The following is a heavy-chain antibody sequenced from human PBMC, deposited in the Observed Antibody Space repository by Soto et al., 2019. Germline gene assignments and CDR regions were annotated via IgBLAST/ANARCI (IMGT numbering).Heavy chain of an antibody. Sequence: QVQLVESGGGVVQPGRPLRLSCAASGFPFTTYGMHWFREGPGKGLEWVAVISYDGSNKYYADSVKGRFTISRDNSKNTLYLQMTSLRPEDTALYYCVGGQYYFGYRGQGTLVTVSS. J-gene: IGHJ4*02. V-gene: IGHV3-30*03. D-gene: IGHD3-10*01. CDR3: VGGQYYFGY. CDR1: GFPFTTYG. CDR2: ISYDGSNK.